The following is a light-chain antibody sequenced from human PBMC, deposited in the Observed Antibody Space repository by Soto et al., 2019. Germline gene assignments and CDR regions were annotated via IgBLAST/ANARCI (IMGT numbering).Light chain of an antibody. CDR3: SSYTRSSTLV. V-gene: IGLV2-14*01. CDR1: SSDVGAYNF. Sequence: QSVLTQPASVSGSPGQSITISCTGTSSDVGAYNFVSWYQHHPGKAPKLMIYGVSNRPSGVSNRFSGSKSGNTASLTISGLQAEDEADYYCSSYTRSSTLVFGGGTKVTVL. J-gene: IGLJ2*01. CDR2: GVS.